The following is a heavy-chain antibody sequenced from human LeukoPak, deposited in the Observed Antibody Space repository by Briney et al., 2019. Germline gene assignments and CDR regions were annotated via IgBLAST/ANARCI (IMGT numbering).Heavy chain of an antibody. Sequence: PGGSLRLSCAASGFTFDDYAMHWVRHAPGKGLEWVSGISWNSGSIGYADSVKGRFTISRDNAKNSLYLQMNSLRAEDTALYYCAKVIAVAGMLDAFDIWGQGTMVTVSS. CDR3: AKVIAVAGMLDAFDI. CDR1: GFTFDDYA. J-gene: IGHJ3*02. D-gene: IGHD6-19*01. V-gene: IGHV3-9*01. CDR2: ISWNSGSI.